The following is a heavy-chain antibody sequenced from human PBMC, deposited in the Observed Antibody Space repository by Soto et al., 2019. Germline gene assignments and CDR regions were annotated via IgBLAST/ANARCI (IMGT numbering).Heavy chain of an antibody. CDR2: INAYNGNT. CDR3: ASGRYYYDSSGYYRDAFDI. V-gene: IGHV1-18*04. J-gene: IGHJ3*02. D-gene: IGHD3-22*01. CDR1: GYTFTSYG. Sequence: ASVKVSGKASGYTFTSYGISWVRQAPGQGLEWVGWINAYNGNTNYAQKLTGRVTMTTDTSTSTAYMELRSLRSDETAVYYCASGRYYYDSSGYYRDAFDIWGQGRMVTVSS.